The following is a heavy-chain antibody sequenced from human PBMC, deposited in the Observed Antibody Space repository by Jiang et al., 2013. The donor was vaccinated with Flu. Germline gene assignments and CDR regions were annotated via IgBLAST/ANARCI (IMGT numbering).Heavy chain of an antibody. J-gene: IGHJ6*02. V-gene: IGHV4-59*01. CDR3: ARDLGYCSGGFCNSGYYYGMDV. Sequence: GPGLVKPSETLSLSCTVSGDSFSRYYLTWIRQTPGKGLEWIGSVSSSGSTNYNPSLKSRVTISLDTSTNQVSLTLTSVTAADTASYYCARDLGYCSGGFCNSGYYYGMDVWGQGTTVTVSS. D-gene: IGHD2-15*01. CDR1: GDSFSRYY. CDR2: VSSSGST.